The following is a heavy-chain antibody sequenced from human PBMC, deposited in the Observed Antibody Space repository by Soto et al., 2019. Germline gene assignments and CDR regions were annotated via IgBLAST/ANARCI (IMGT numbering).Heavy chain of an antibody. CDR3: ARDGPQISSIVVDGLNYDGMDV. J-gene: IGHJ6*02. V-gene: IGHV3-30-3*01. CDR1: GFTFRTYA. Sequence: QVQLVESGGGVVQPGTSLRLSCAASGFTFRTYAMHWVRQAPGTGLEWVARTSCNGGKTYYTDSVKGRFTISRDNSKNTLFLERSSLRPAEKAVYYSARDGPQISSIVVDGLNYDGMDVWGQGTTVTVSS. CDR2: TSCNGGKT. D-gene: IGHD3-22*01.